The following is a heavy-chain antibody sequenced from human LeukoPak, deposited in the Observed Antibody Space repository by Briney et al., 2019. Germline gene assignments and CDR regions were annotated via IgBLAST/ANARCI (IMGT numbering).Heavy chain of an antibody. J-gene: IGHJ3*02. CDR1: GFTFSSYA. Sequence: GGSLRLSCAASGFTFSSYAMHWVRQASGKGLEWVGRIRSKANSYATAYAASVKGRFTISRDDSKNTAYLQMNSLKTEDTAVYYCFPDGIVGATDAFDIWGQGTMVTVSS. CDR2: IRSKANSYAT. V-gene: IGHV3-73*01. CDR3: FPDGIVGATDAFDI. D-gene: IGHD1-26*01.